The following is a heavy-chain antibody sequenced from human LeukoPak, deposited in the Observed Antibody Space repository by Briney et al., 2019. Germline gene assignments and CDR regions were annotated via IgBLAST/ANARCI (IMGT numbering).Heavy chain of an antibody. CDR1: GFTFSSFA. CDR3: AKRDYGHDSAPPLLNY. V-gene: IGHV3-23*01. J-gene: IGHJ4*02. CDR2: IVGSGDTT. Sequence: GGSLRLSCAASGFTFSSFALSWVRQAPGKGLEWVANIVGSGDTTYYADSVKGRFTISRDNSNNMLYLQMNSLRAEDTALYYCAKRDYGHDSAPPLLNYWGQGTLVTVSS. D-gene: IGHD4-17*01.